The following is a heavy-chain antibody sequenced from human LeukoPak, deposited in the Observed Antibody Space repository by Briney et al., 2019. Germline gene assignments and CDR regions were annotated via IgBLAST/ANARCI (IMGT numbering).Heavy chain of an antibody. D-gene: IGHD6-6*01. CDR1: GGSISSGGYS. CDR2: IYYSGST. V-gene: IGHV4-31*11. J-gene: IGHJ4*02. Sequence: SQTLSPTCAVSGGSISSGGYSWSWIRQHPGKGLEWIGHIYYSGSTYYSPSLKSRGIISVETSKNQFSLKLSSVTAADTAVYYCARAFSSSSFYFNYWGQGTLVTVSS. CDR3: ARAFSSSSFYFNY.